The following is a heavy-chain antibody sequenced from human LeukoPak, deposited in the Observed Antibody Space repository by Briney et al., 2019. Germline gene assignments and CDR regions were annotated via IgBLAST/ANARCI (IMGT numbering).Heavy chain of an antibody. CDR1: GGSISSSSYY. Sequence: PSETLSLTCTVSGGSISSSSYYWGWIRQPPGKGLEWIGSIYYSGSTNYNPSLKSRVTISVDTSKNQFSLKLSSVTAADTAVYYCARDGYGGNEASDYWGQGTLVTVSS. J-gene: IGHJ4*02. V-gene: IGHV4-39*07. CDR3: ARDGYGGNEASDY. D-gene: IGHD4-23*01. CDR2: IYYSGST.